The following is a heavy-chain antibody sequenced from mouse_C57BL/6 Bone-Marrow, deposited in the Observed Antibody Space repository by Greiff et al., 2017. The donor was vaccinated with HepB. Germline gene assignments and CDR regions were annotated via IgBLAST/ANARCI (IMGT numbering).Heavy chain of an antibody. CDR2: INSDGGST. D-gene: IGHD2-3*01. J-gene: IGHJ1*03. CDR3: ARVYDGYWYFDV. Sequence: EVMLVESGGGLVQPGESLKLSCESNEYEFPSHDMSWVRQTPEKRLKLVAAINSDGGSTYYPDTMERRFIISRDNTKKTLYLQMSSLRSEDTALYYCARVYDGYWYFDVWGTGTTVTVSS. V-gene: IGHV5-2*01. CDR1: EYEFPSHD.